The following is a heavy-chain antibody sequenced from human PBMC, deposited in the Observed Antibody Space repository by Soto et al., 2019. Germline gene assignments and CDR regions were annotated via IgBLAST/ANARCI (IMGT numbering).Heavy chain of an antibody. D-gene: IGHD4-17*01. CDR2: INPSGGST. J-gene: IGHJ6*03. CDR3: AREGTGDYGDYVSYYYYMDV. CDR1: VYTFTSYY. V-gene: IGHV1-46*03. Sequence: ASVKVSCKASVYTFTSYYMHWVRKAPGQGLEWMGIINPSGGSTSYAQKFQGRVTMTRDTSTSTVYMELSSLRSEDTAVYYCAREGTGDYGDYVSYYYYMDVWGKGTTVTVSS.